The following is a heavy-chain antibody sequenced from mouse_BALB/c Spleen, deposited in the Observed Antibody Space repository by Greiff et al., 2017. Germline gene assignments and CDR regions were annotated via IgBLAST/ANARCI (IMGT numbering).Heavy chain of an antibody. J-gene: IGHJ4*01. CDR1: GFAFSSYD. Sequence: EVMLVESGGGLVKPGGSLKLSCAASGFAFSSYDMSWVRRTPEKRLEWVAYISSGGGSTYYPDTVKGRFTISRDNAKNTLYLQMSSLKSEDTAMYYCARPYYYGSRGYYAMDYWGQGTSVTVSS. D-gene: IGHD1-1*01. V-gene: IGHV5-12-1*01. CDR2: ISSGGGST. CDR3: ARPYYYGSRGYYAMDY.